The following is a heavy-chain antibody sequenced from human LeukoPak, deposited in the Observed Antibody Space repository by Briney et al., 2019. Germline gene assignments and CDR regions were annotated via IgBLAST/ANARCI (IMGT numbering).Heavy chain of an antibody. Sequence: GGSLRLSCAASGFTFSSYSMNWVRQAPGKRLEWVSSISSSSSYIYYADSVKGRFTISRDNDQNSLYLQMNSLRAEDTAVYYCARGVHDSSGYYSLYWYCYMDVWGKGTTVTVSS. CDR3: ARGVHDSSGYYSLYWYCYMDV. D-gene: IGHD3-22*01. V-gene: IGHV3-21*01. CDR1: GFTFSSYS. CDR2: ISSSSSYI. J-gene: IGHJ6*03.